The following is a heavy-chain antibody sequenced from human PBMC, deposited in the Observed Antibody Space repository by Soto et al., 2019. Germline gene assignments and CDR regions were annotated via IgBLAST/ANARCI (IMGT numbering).Heavy chain of an antibody. V-gene: IGHV3-23*01. J-gene: IGHJ4*02. Sequence: GWSLRLSCEASGFTFGSHAMTWVRQAPGKGLEWVSGVSASGTTYYADSVNGRFTVSRDNSKNTLYLQMSRLRAEDTAIYYCAKDRDYFASWGQGTLVTVSS. CDR3: AKDRDYFAS. CDR1: GFTFGSHA. CDR2: VSASGTT.